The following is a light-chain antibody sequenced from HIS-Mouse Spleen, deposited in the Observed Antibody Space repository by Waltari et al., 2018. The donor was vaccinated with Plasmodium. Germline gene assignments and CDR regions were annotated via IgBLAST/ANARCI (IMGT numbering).Light chain of an antibody. CDR2: DDS. Sequence: SYELTQPPSVSVSPGQTARITCSGDALPKKYAYWYPQKSGQAPVRVIYDDSKRPSGIPERFSGSSSGTMATLTISGAQVEDEADYYGYSTDSSGNHRVFGGGTKLTVL. V-gene: IGLV3-10*01. CDR1: ALPKKY. CDR3: YSTDSSGNHRV. J-gene: IGLJ3*02.